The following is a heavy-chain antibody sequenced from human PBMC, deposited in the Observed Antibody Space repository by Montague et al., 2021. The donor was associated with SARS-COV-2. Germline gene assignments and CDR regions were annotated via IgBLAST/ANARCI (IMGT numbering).Heavy chain of an antibody. CDR2: IYSGGST. CDR1: GFTVSGNY. Sequence: SLRLSCAASGFTVSGNYMSWVRQAPGKGLEWVSVIYSGGSTYYADSVKGRFTISRDNSKNTLYLQMNSLRAEDTAVYYCARGWYYDFWSGYRPFDYWGQGTLVTVSS. CDR3: ARGWYYDFWSGYRPFDY. V-gene: IGHV3-66*01. D-gene: IGHD3-3*01. J-gene: IGHJ4*02.